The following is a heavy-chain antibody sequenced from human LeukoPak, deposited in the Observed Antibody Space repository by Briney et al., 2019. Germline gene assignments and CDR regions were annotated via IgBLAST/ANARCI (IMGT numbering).Heavy chain of an antibody. V-gene: IGHV5-51*01. CDR2: IHPGDSDT. CDR3: ARQRGGCSGGSCTGMDV. CDR1: AYSFTSYW. Sequence: GESLKISCKGSAYSFTSYWIGWVRQMPGKGLEWMGLIHPGDSDTRYSPSFPGQVTISADKSISTAYLQWSSLKASDTAMYYCARQRGGCSGGSCTGMDVWGKGTTVTVSS. D-gene: IGHD2-15*01. J-gene: IGHJ6*04.